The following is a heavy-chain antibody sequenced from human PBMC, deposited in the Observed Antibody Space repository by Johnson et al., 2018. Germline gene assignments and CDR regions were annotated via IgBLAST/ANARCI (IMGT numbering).Heavy chain of an antibody. CDR1: GFTVCSNY. Sequence: EVQLGESGGGVVEPGGSLRLLCAASGFTVCSNYMSWVRQAPGKGLEWVSVGYSGGSTYYGDSVKGRFTISRDNSKNTLYLQMNSPRAEDTAAYYCAYYDEAIAEYFQHWGQGTLVTVSS. CDR2: GYSGGST. J-gene: IGHJ1*01. D-gene: IGHD3-22*01. V-gene: IGHV3-53*01. CDR3: AYYDEAIAEYFQH.